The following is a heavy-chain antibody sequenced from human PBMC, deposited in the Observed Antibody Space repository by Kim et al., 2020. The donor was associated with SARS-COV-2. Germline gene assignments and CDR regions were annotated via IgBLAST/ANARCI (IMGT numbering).Heavy chain of an antibody. Sequence: TDYAAPVKGRFTISRDDSNNSLYLQMNSLKTEDTAVYYCTTGYSGSYGDYWGQGTLVTVSS. CDR3: TTGYSGSYGDY. D-gene: IGHD1-26*01. V-gene: IGHV3-15*01. CDR2: T. J-gene: IGHJ4*02.